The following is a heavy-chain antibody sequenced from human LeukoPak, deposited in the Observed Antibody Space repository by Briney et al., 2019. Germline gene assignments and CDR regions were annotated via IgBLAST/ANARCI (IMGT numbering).Heavy chain of an antibody. D-gene: IGHD5-12*01. V-gene: IGHV4-59*08. CDR2: IYYSGST. CDR1: GGSISSYY. Sequence: PSETLSLTCTVSGGSISSYYWSWIRQPPGKGLEWIGYIYYSGSTNYNPSLKGRVTISVDTSKNQFSLKLSSVTAADTAVYYCARQTLYSGCDMYYYYYGMDVWGQGTTVTVSS. CDR3: ARQTLYSGCDMYYYYYGMDV. J-gene: IGHJ6*02.